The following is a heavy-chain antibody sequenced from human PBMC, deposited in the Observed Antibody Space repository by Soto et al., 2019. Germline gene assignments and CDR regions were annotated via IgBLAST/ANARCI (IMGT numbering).Heavy chain of an antibody. D-gene: IGHD4-17*01. V-gene: IGHV3-33*01. CDR2: IVNDGSEQ. CDR1: GFSFSTHG. J-gene: IGHJ4*02. CDR3: ARDDNYADSRLDH. Sequence: QVQLVESGGGVVRPGRSLRLSCAATGFSFSTHGMHWVRQAPGKGLEWVAVIVNDGSEQDYSDSVKGRFTISRDNSKNTLYLQMNNLRAEDTAVYYCARDDNYADSRLDHCGQGILVTVSS.